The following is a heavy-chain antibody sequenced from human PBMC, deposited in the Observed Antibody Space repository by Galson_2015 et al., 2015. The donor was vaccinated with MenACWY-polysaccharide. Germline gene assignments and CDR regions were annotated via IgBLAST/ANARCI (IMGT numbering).Heavy chain of an antibody. CDR2: IYYSGNT. D-gene: IGHD5-12*01. CDR3: AKGAQRGYDHYFDH. Sequence: VSGDSISGNNYYWAWIRQPPGKGLEWIASIYYSGNTYYNPSLKSRLTISVDTSKNQFSLRLTSVTAADAAVYYCAKGAQRGYDHYFDHWGQGILVTVSS. J-gene: IGHJ4*02. V-gene: IGHV4-39*07. CDR1: GDSISGNNYY.